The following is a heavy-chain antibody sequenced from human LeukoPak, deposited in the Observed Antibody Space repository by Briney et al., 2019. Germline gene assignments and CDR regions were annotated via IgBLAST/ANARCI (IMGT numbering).Heavy chain of an antibody. CDR3: ARGSMVRGVTGLYYYYMDV. V-gene: IGHV4-59*01. Sequence: WETLSLTCAVSGGSISSYYWSWIRQPPGKGLEWIGYIYYSGSTNYNPSLKSRVTISVDTSKNQFSLKLSSVTAADTAVYYCARGSMVRGVTGLYYYYMDVWGKGTTVTVSS. CDR1: GGSISSYY. J-gene: IGHJ6*03. CDR2: IYYSGST. D-gene: IGHD3-10*01.